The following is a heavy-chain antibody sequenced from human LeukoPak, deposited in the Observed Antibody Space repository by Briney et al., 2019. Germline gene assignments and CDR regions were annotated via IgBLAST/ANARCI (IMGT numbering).Heavy chain of an antibody. D-gene: IGHD6-13*01. CDR3: AACVAAAGGYYFDY. V-gene: IGHV3-21*01. CDR2: ISSSSSYI. CDR1: GFTFSTYS. J-gene: IGHJ4*02. Sequence: GGSLRLSCAASGFTFSTYSMNWVRQAPGKGLEWVSSISSSSSYIYYADSMKGRFTISRDNAKNSLYLQMNSLRAEDTAVYYCAACVAAAGGYYFDYWGQGTLVTVSS.